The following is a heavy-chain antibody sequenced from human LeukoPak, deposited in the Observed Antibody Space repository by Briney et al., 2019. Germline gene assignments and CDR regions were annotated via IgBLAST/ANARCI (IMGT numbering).Heavy chain of an antibody. V-gene: IGHV3-74*01. CDR2: INVDGSIT. D-gene: IGHD1-26*01. CDR1: GFTFSGHW. Sequence: PEGSLRLSCAASGFTFSGHWMHWVRQVPGKGLVWVSCINVDGSITSHADSVKGRLTISRDNAKNTLYLQLNSLRAEDTAVYYCGRGTAGTYPGSDYWGQGTLVTVSS. J-gene: IGHJ4*02. CDR3: GRGTAGTYPGSDY.